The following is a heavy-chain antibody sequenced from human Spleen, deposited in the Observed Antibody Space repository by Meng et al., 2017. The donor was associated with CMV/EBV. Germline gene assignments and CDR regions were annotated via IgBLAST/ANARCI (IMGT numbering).Heavy chain of an antibody. CDR2: IYSSGST. V-gene: IGHV3-66*03. D-gene: IGHD3-16*02. Sequence: GESLKISCAASGFTISSHYMSWVRQAPGKGLEWVSVIYSSGSTYYADSVKGRFTISRDNSKNTLYLQMNSLRTEDTAVYYCARDRWSGRGWFDPWGQGTLVTVSS. CDR1: GFTISSHY. J-gene: IGHJ5*02. CDR3: ARDRWSGRGWFDP.